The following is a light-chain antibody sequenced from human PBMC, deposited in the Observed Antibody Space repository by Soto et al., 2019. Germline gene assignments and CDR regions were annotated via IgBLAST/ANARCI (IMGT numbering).Light chain of an antibody. J-gene: IGKJ1*01. CDR2: KAS. V-gene: IGKV1-5*03. Sequence: DIQMTQSPPTLSASVGDRVTITCRASQTISTWLAWYQQKPGKAPKLLIYKASKLENGVPSRFSGSGSGTEFTLTISGLQPDDFATYYCQQYNSYSTFGQGTKVDIK. CDR3: QQYNSYST. CDR1: QTISTW.